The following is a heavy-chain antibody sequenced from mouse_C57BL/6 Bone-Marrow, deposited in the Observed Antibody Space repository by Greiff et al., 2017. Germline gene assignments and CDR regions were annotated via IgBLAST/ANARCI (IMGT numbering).Heavy chain of an antibody. J-gene: IGHJ3*01. D-gene: IGHD1-1*01. Sequence: VQLQQPGPELVKPGASVKIPCKASGYTFPDYNMDWVKQSHGKSLEWIGDIHPNNGGTISNQKFKGKATLTVDKSSSTAYMELRSLSSEDTAFYCCARSVYGSSPFAYWGQGTLVTVSA. CDR3: ARSVYGSSPFAY. V-gene: IGHV1-18*01. CDR2: IHPNNGGT. CDR1: GYTFPDYN.